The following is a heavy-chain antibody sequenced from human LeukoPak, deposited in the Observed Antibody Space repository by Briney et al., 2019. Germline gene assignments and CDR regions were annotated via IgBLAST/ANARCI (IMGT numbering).Heavy chain of an antibody. Sequence: QPGGSLRLSCAASGFTFSSYGMHWVRQAPGKGLEWVAVISYDGSNKYYVDSVKGRFTISRDNSKNTLYLQMSSLRAEDTAVYYCAKDQLWGDYYDTSGYPTFDYWGQGTLVTVSS. CDR1: GFTFSSYG. V-gene: IGHV3-30*18. CDR3: AKDQLWGDYYDTSGYPTFDY. D-gene: IGHD3-22*01. J-gene: IGHJ4*02. CDR2: ISYDGSNK.